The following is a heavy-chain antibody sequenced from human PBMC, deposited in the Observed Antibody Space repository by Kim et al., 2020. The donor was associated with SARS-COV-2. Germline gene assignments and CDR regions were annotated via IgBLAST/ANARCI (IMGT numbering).Heavy chain of an antibody. CDR2: IYYSGST. Sequence: SETLSLTCTVSGGSISSYYWSWIRQPPGKGLEWIGYIYYSGSTNYNPSLKSRVTISVDTSKNQFSLKLSSVTAADTAVYYCARDDLGGFDYWGQGTLVTVSS. V-gene: IGHV4-59*01. D-gene: IGHD2-21*01. J-gene: IGHJ4*02. CDR1: GGSISSYY. CDR3: ARDDLGGFDY.